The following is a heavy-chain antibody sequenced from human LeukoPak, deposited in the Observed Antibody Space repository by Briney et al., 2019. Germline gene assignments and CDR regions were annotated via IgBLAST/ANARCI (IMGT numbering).Heavy chain of an antibody. V-gene: IGHV3-53*01. CDR1: GFTVSSNS. CDR2: IYSDNT. D-gene: IGHD1-20*01. CDR3: AKEGYFSDNWIFGY. J-gene: IGHJ4*02. Sequence: GGSLRLSCTVSGFTVSSNSMSWVRQAPGKGLEWVSFIYSDNTHYSDSVKGRFTISRDNSKNTLYLQMNSLRAEDTAVYYCAKEGYFSDNWIFGYWGQGTLVTVSS.